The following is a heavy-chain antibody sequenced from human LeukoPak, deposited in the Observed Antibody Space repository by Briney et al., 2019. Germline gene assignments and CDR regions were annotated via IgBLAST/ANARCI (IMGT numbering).Heavy chain of an antibody. Sequence: SETLSLICSVSGGSISGYYWTWIRQPPGKGLEWIGYIFHSGTTNYNPSLKSRVTISVDTSKNHCSLRLSSVTAADTAVYYCARGDPVGLFDDWGQGILVTVSS. J-gene: IGHJ4*02. CDR2: IFHSGTT. CDR3: ARGDPVGLFDD. D-gene: IGHD1-26*01. V-gene: IGHV4-59*13. CDR1: GGSISGYY.